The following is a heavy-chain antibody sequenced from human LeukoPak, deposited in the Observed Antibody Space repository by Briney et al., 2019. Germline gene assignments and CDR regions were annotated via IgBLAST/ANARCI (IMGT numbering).Heavy chain of an antibody. CDR2: IRSSSNAV. CDR1: GFTFSSYS. V-gene: IGHV3-48*01. D-gene: IGHD4-11*01. CDR3: AKVSRPYSNYVGFDY. J-gene: IGHJ4*02. Sequence: GGSLRLSCAASGFTFSSYSLSWVRQAPGKGLEWVSYIRSSSNAVYYADSVKGRFTISRDNSKNTLYLQMNSLRAEDTAVYYCAKVSRPYSNYVGFDYWGQGTLVTVSS.